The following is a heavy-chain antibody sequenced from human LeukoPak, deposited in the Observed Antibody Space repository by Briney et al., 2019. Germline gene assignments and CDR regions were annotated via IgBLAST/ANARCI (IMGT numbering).Heavy chain of an antibody. Sequence: PSETLSLTCTVSGDSISSYYWSWIRQPAGKGMEWIGRFYIGGITNYNPSLKSRVTMSVDTSKNQFSLRLTSMTAADTAVYYCARVKPSGSSTSFDPWGQGTLVTVSS. D-gene: IGHD2-15*01. J-gene: IGHJ5*02. V-gene: IGHV4-4*07. CDR2: FYIGGIT. CDR1: GDSISSYY. CDR3: ARVKPSGSSTSFDP.